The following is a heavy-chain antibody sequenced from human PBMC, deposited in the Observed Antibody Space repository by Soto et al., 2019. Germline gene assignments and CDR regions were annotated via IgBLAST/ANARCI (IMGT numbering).Heavy chain of an antibody. J-gene: IGHJ3*02. CDR3: ARPHGGEPAFDI. V-gene: IGHV2-26*01. D-gene: IGHD1-26*01. CDR2: IFSNDEK. CDR1: GFSLSNARMG. Sequence: QVTLKESGPVLVKPTETLTLTCTVSGFSLSNARMGVSWIRQPPGKALEWLAHIFSNDEKSYSTSLKSRLTIAKATSKSQVVLAMTNMDPVDTATDYCARPHGGEPAFDIWGQGTMVTVSS.